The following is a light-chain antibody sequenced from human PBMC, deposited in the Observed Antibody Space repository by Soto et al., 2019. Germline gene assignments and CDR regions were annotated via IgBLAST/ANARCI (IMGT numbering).Light chain of an antibody. CDR2: GAS. Sequence: EIVLTQSPGTLSLSPGEGASLPCSASQAISGNYLAWYQHKPGQAPRLLMYGASSRATGIPDRFSGSGSGTDFTLTISRLEPEDFAVYYCQQYGSSPPITFGQGTRLEIK. V-gene: IGKV3-20*01. J-gene: IGKJ5*01. CDR3: QQYGSSPPIT. CDR1: QAISGNY.